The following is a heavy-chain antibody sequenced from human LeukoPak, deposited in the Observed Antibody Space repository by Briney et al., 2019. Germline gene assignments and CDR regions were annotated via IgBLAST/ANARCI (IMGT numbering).Heavy chain of an antibody. V-gene: IGHV3-33*01. CDR1: GFTFSSYG. CDR3: ARSPGAVANWFDP. D-gene: IGHD4-17*01. Sequence: GGSLRLSCAASGFTFSSYGMHWVRQAPGKGLEWVAVIWYDGSNKYYADSVRGRFTISRDNSKNTLYLQMNSPRAEDTAVYYCARSPGAVANWFDPWGQGTLVTVSS. J-gene: IGHJ5*02. CDR2: IWYDGSNK.